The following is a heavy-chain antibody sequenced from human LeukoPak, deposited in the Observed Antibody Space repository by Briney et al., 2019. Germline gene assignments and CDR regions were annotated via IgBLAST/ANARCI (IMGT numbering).Heavy chain of an antibody. CDR1: GYTFTSYD. J-gene: IGHJ6*02. CDR3: ARVGRDSYGWFYYYYYGMDV. D-gene: IGHD5-18*01. V-gene: IGHV1-8*01. CDR2: MNPNSGNT. Sequence: GASVKVSCKASGYTFTSYDINWVRQATGQGLEWMGWMNPNSGNTGYAQKFQGRVTMTRNTSISTAYMELSSLRSEDTAVYYCARVGRDSYGWFYYYYYGMDVWGQGTTVTVSS.